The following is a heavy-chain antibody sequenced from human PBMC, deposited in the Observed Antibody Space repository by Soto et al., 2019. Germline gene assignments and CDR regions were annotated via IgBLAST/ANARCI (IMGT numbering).Heavy chain of an antibody. D-gene: IGHD2-15*01. CDR1: GFTFSNDW. J-gene: IGHJ5*02. V-gene: IGHV3-74*01. Sequence: EVQLVESGGGLVQPGGSLRLSCAASGFTFSNDWMHWVRQAAGKGLVWVSRINMDGSSTNYADSVKGRFTISRDNAKNTVYLQMNSXRAEDTAVXYXARXXRGMYXNDHXGQGALVTVSS. CDR3: ARXXRGMYXNDH. CDR2: INMDGSST.